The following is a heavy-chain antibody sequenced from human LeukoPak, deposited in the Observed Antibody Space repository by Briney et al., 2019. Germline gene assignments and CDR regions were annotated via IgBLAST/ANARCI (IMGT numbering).Heavy chain of an antibody. CDR2: ISSGSKYI. Sequence: GGSLRVSCTASGFTFSSYSVNWVRQGAGKGLEWVSSISSGSKYIYYADSVKGRFTISRDNARNSLYLQMNSLRAEDTAVYYCARASPQYSSSDYWGQGTLVTVSS. CDR1: GFTFSSYS. D-gene: IGHD6-6*01. CDR3: ARASPQYSSSDY. J-gene: IGHJ4*02. V-gene: IGHV3-21*01.